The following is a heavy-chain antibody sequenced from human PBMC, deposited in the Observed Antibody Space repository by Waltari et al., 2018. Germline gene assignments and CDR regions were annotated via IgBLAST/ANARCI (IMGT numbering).Heavy chain of an antibody. CDR3: ARGVLTMVRGVIVDP. V-gene: IGHV4-4*09. CDR2: SYTSGSA. Sequence: QVQLQESGPGLVKPSETLSLTCTVSGGSISCYYWSWIRQPPGKGMGLIWYSYTSGSANYNPSLTSRGTMSVGTSKTQFSLKRSSVTAADTAVYYCARGVLTMVRGVIVDPWGQGTLVTVSS. J-gene: IGHJ5*02. D-gene: IGHD3-10*01. CDR1: GGSISCYY.